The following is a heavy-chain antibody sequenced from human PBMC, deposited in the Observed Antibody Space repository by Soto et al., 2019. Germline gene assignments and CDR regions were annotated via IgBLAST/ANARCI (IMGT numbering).Heavy chain of an antibody. V-gene: IGHV1-46*01. J-gene: IGHJ3*02. CDR2: INPSGGST. CDR1: GYTFTIYY. D-gene: IGHD4-17*01. Sequence: ASVKVSCKASGYTFTIYYMHCVRQAPVQGLEWMGIINPSGGSTSYAQKFQGRVTMTRDTSTSTVYMELSSLRSEDTAVYYCATNDYVAFDIWGQGTMVTVSS. CDR3: ATNDYVAFDI.